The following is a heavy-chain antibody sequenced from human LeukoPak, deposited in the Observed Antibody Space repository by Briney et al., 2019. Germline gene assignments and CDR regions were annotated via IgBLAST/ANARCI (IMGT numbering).Heavy chain of an antibody. Sequence: SETLSLTCTVSGGSLSDYYWNWIRQPPGKGLEWIAYIHSRGSTNYNPSLKSRVTISVDRSQNQFSLRLSSVTAADTAVYYCARDPRAGGYSDRPDAFDIWGLGTMVTVSS. V-gene: IGHV4-59*01. J-gene: IGHJ3*02. CDR2: IHSRGST. CDR3: ARDPRAGGYSDRPDAFDI. D-gene: IGHD3-16*01. CDR1: GGSLSDYY.